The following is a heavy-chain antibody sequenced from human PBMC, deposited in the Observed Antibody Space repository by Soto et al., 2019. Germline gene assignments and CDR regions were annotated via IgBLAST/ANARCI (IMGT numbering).Heavy chain of an antibody. Sequence: SHTLSLTCAISGDSVSSDSAAWNLIRQSPSRGLEWLGRTYYRSKWYNDYSVSVKSRITINPDTYKNQFSLQLNSVTPEDTAVYYCARGLEYSSRWYYLTYWGRGTQDSVSS. CDR1: GDSVSSDSAA. J-gene: IGHJ4*02. D-gene: IGHD6-19*01. V-gene: IGHV6-1*01. CDR3: ARGLEYSSRWYYLTY. CDR2: TYYRSKWYN.